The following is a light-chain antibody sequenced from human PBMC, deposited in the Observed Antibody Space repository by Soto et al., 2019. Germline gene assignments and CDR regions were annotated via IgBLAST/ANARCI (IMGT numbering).Light chain of an antibody. CDR3: QQRSIWPPII. J-gene: IGKJ5*01. CDR2: DAS. CDR1: QSVRHY. V-gene: IGKV3-11*01. Sequence: IVLTQSPATLSLSPGERATLSCRASQSVRHYLAWYQQKPGQAPRLLIYDASNRATGSPARFSGSGSGTDFTLTISSLEPEDFAVYYCQQRSIWPPIIFGQGTRLEI.